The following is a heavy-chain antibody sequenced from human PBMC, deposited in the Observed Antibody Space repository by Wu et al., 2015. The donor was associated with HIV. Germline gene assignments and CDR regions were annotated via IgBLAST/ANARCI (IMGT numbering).Heavy chain of an antibody. Sequence: QVQLVQSGAEIKKPASSVKVSCKLSGDSFTSYAISWVRQSPSQGLEWMGRFIPIFGTTNYAPRFQDRVSITADASNNTVYMELSSLRSEDTALYYCARGSTGYQVFDIWGQGTKINRLF. CDR2: FIPIFGTT. J-gene: IGHJ3*02. CDR3: ARGSTGYQVFDI. CDR1: GDSFTSYA. D-gene: IGHD3-9*01. V-gene: IGHV1-69*13.